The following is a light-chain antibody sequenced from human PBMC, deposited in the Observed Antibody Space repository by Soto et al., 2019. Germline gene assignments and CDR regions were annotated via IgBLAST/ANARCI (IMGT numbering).Light chain of an antibody. Sequence: DIVLTQSPRSLPVIPGEPASISCRSSQSLLHTNGYNYLDWYLQRPGHSPQLLIYLGSNRASGVPDRFSGSGSGTEYTLKISRVEAEDVGVYYCMQSIQLPPTFGGGTKVDI. CDR1: QSLLHTNGYNY. CDR2: LGS. V-gene: IGKV2-28*01. J-gene: IGKJ4*01. CDR3: MQSIQLPPT.